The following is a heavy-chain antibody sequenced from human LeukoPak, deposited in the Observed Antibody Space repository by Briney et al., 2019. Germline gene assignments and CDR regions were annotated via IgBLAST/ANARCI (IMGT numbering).Heavy chain of an antibody. CDR2: IYSGGST. Sequence: PGGSLRLSCAASGFTVSSDYMSWVRQAPGKGLGWVSVIYSGGSTYYADSVKGRFAISRDNSKNTLYLQMNSLRAEDTAVYYCARRDSYGYEYDYWGQGTLVTVSS. J-gene: IGHJ4*02. D-gene: IGHD5-18*01. CDR3: ARRDSYGYEYDY. V-gene: IGHV3-53*01. CDR1: GFTVSSDY.